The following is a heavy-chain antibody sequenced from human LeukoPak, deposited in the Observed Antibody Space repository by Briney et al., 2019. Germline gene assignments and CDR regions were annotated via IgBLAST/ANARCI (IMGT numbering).Heavy chain of an antibody. Sequence: ASVKVSCKASGYTFTSYDINWVRQATGQGLEWMGWMNPNSGNTGYAQKFQGRVTMTRNTSISTAYMELSSLRSEDTAVYYCARDYVNEAYSSGSFDYWGQGTLVTVSS. CDR3: ARDYVNEAYSSGSFDY. CDR1: GYTFTSYD. V-gene: IGHV1-8*01. D-gene: IGHD6-19*01. CDR2: MNPNSGNT. J-gene: IGHJ4*02.